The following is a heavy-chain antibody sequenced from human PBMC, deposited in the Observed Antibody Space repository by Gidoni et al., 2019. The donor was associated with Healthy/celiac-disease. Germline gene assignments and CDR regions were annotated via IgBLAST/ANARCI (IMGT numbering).Heavy chain of an antibody. J-gene: IGHJ5*02. V-gene: IGHV3-48*01. D-gene: IGHD3-22*01. CDR3: ARSLSYYYDSSGYYTHNWFDP. CDR2: ISSSSSTI. CDR1: GFTFSSYS. Sequence: EVQLVESGGGLVQPGGSLRLSCAASGFTFSSYSMNWVRQAPGKGLEWVSYISSSSSTIYYADSVKGRFTISRDNAKNSLYLQMNSLRAEDTAVYYCARSLSYYYDSSGYYTHNWFDPWGQGTLVTVSS.